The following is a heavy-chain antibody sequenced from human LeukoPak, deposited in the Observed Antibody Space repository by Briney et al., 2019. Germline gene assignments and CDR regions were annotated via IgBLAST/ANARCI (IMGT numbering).Heavy chain of an antibody. CDR1: GGSISRYY. CDR2: KDYSGST. Sequence: SETLSLTCTVSGGSISRYYWSWIRQPPGKGLEWIGYKDYSGSTNYNRSLKSRITISVDTSKNQFSLKLSSVTAADTAVYYCARVYYSSSYDYWYFDLWGRGTLATVSS. V-gene: IGHV4-59*01. D-gene: IGHD6-13*01. CDR3: ARVYYSSSYDYWYFDL. J-gene: IGHJ2*01.